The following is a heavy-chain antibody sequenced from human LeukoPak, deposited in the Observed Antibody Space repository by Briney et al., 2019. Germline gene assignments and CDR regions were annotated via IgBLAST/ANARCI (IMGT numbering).Heavy chain of an antibody. CDR1: GGSINTYY. CDR2: IYNSGST. V-gene: IGHV4-59*08. D-gene: IGHD6-25*01. CDR3: ARSAIDAFDI. J-gene: IGHJ3*02. Sequence: SETLSLTCTVSGGSINTYYWSWIRQPPGKGLECTGYIYNSGSTNYNPSLKSRVSISVDTSKNQFSLKLSSVTAADTAVYYCARSAIDAFDIWGQGTMVTVSS.